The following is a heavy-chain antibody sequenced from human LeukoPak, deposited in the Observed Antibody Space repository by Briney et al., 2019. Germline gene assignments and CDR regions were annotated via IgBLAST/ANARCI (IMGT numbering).Heavy chain of an antibody. D-gene: IGHD1-1*01. CDR1: GFTFSTYA. J-gene: IGHJ4*02. CDR2: INHNGGNT. CDR3: AKVYVWNEYYFDY. Sequence: GGSLRLSCAASGFTFSTYAMNWVRQAPGKGLEWVSTINHNGGNTYYADSVKGRFTTSRDNSKNTLYLQMNSLRAEDTAVYYCAKVYVWNEYYFDYWGQGTLVTVSS. V-gene: IGHV3-23*01.